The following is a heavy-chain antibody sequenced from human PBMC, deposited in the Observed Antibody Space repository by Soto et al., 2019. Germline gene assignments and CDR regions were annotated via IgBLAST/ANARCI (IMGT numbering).Heavy chain of an antibody. Sequence: GGSLRLSCAASGFTFSSAWMTWVRQAPGKGLEWVAIIKPDGSATDYVDSVKGRFAISRDNGENSLYLQMNSLTVEDTAMYYCGRDSHYATYDFWGQGTLVTVSS. CDR2: IKPDGSAT. V-gene: IGHV3-7*01. J-gene: IGHJ4*02. CDR3: GRDSHYATYDF. CDR1: GFTFSSAW. D-gene: IGHD4-4*01.